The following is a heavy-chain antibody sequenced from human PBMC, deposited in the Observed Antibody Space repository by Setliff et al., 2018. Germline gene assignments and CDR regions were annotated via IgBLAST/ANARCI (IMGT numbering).Heavy chain of an antibody. CDR1: GLSFSNHN. Sequence: GGSLRLSCAASGLSFSNHNMNWFRQIPGKGLEWVSAICGGCSDRHYADSVKGRFTISRDDADSSLYLYMNSLRVDDTAVYFCASRIGGSPYWGQGTLVTVSS. CDR3: ASRIGGSPY. J-gene: IGHJ4*02. D-gene: IGHD1-26*01. CDR2: ICGGCSDR. V-gene: IGHV3-21*01.